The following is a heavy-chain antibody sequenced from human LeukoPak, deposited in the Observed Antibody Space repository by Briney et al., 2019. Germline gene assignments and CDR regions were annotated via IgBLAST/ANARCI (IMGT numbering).Heavy chain of an antibody. CDR3: ARVAVDTFDY. J-gene: IGHJ4*02. D-gene: IGHD6-19*01. Sequence: SETLSLTCTVSGGSISSYYWSWIRQPPGKGLEWIGYIYYSGNTNYSPSLKSRVTISVDTSKNQFSLKLSSVTAADTAVYYCARVAVDTFDYWGQGTLVTVSS. CDR1: GGSISSYY. CDR2: IYYSGNT. V-gene: IGHV4-59*01.